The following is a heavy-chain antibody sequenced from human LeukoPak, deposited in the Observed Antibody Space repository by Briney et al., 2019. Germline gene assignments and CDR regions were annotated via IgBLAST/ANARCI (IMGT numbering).Heavy chain of an antibody. V-gene: IGHV4-59*01. CDR2: IYYSGST. CDR1: GGSISGYY. Sequence: PSETLSLTCTVSGGSISGYYWSWIRQPPGKGLEWIGYIYYSGSTNYNPSLKSRVTISVDTSKNQFSLKLSSVTAADTAVYYCARLGGYYYSYDYWGQGTLVTVSS. J-gene: IGHJ4*02. D-gene: IGHD3-22*01. CDR3: ARLGGYYYSYDY.